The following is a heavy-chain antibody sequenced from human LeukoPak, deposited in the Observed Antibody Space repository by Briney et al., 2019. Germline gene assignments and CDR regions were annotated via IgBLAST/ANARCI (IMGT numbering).Heavy chain of an antibody. Sequence: SQTLSLTCTVSGGSISSGGYYWSWIRQHPGQGVEWIGSVYYSGSTYYNPSLEGRVTISVDTSKNQLSLNMNSVTAADTAVYYCARRQYCSSTSCPHAFDIWGQGTMVTVSS. D-gene: IGHD2-2*01. V-gene: IGHV4-31*03. CDR1: GGSISSGGYY. CDR2: VYYSGST. J-gene: IGHJ3*02. CDR3: ARRQYCSSTSCPHAFDI.